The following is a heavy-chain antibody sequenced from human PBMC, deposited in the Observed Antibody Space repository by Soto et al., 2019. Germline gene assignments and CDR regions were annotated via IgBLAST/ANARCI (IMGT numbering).Heavy chain of an antibody. CDR1: GFTFSNAW. Sequence: GESLKISCAASGFTFSNAWMSWVRQAPGKGLEWVGRIKSKTDGGTTDYAAPVKGRFTISRDDSKNTLYLQMNSLKTEDTAVYYCTTRYSSSSFSDYWGQGTLVTVSS. CDR2: IKSKTDGGTT. CDR3: TTRYSSSSFSDY. J-gene: IGHJ4*02. D-gene: IGHD6-6*01. V-gene: IGHV3-15*01.